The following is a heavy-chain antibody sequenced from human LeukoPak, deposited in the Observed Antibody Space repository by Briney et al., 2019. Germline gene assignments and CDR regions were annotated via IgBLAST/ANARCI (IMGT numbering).Heavy chain of an antibody. V-gene: IGHV3-30*18. CDR2: ISYDGSNK. D-gene: IGHD5-18*01. CDR1: GFTFSSYG. J-gene: IGHJ5*02. Sequence: GGSLRLSYAASGFTFSSYGMHWVRQAPGKGLEWVAVISYDGSNKYYADSVKGRFTISRDNSKNTLYLQMNSLRAEDTAVYYCAKLPTADTAMVTWGQGTLVTVSS. CDR3: AKLPTADTAMVT.